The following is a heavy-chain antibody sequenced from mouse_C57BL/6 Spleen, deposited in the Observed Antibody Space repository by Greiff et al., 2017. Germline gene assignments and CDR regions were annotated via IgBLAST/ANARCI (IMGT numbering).Heavy chain of an antibody. CDR2: IDPSDSYT. CDR1: GYTFTSYW. CDR3: ARGNYFDY. Sequence: QVQLQQPGAELVKPGASVKLSCKASGYTFTSYWMQWVKQRPGQGLEWIGEIDPSDSYTNYNQKFKGKATLTVDTSSSQADMQLSSLTSEDSAVYYCARGNYFDYWGQGTTLTVSS. V-gene: IGHV1-50*01. J-gene: IGHJ2*01.